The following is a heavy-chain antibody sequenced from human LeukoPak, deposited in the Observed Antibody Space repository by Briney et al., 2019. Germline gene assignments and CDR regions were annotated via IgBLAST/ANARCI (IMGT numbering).Heavy chain of an antibody. Sequence: GGSLRLSCVASGFTLSRYGMSWVRQAPGKGLEWVSGVSGNDGSTYYADSVKGRFTISRDNSKNTLYVQMNNLRVDDTAVYYCAKFFMGYCSGGSCGDYFDYWGQGTLVTVSS. CDR2: VSGNDGST. CDR3: AKFFMGYCSGGSCGDYFDY. J-gene: IGHJ4*02. CDR1: GFTLSRYG. V-gene: IGHV3-23*01. D-gene: IGHD2-15*01.